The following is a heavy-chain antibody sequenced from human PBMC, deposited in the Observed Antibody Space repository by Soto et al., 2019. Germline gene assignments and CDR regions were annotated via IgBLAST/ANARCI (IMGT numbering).Heavy chain of an antibody. V-gene: IGHV3-74*01. J-gene: IGHJ6*04. D-gene: IGHD3-10*01. Sequence: EVQLVESGGGLFKPGGSLRLSCAASGSPPSGRPMHWVRQAPGKGLVWVSGIDNAGTDSTYADSVKGRFTSSRDNAKNMLYLQMNSLRVEDTAVYYCARGWFGPDVWGKGTTVTVSS. CDR2: IDNAGTDS. CDR1: GSPPSGRP. CDR3: ARGWFGPDV.